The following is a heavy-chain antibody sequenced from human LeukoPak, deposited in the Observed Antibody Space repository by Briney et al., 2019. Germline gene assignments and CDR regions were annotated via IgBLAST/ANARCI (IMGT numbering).Heavy chain of an antibody. CDR1: GGSISSYY. CDR3: ARSKDGYNLDY. Sequence: SETLSLTCTVSGGSISSYYWSWIRQPPGKGLEWIGYIYYSGSTNYNPSLKSRVTISVDTSKNQFSLKLSSVTAADTAVYYCARSKDGYNLDYWGQGTLVTVSS. J-gene: IGHJ4*02. V-gene: IGHV4-59*01. CDR2: IYYSGST. D-gene: IGHD5-24*01.